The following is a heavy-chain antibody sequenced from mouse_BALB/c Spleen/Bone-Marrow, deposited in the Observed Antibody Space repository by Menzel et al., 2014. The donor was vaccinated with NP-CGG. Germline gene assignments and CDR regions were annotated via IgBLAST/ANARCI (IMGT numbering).Heavy chain of an antibody. CDR1: GFTFSDYY. V-gene: IGHV5-4*02. Sequence: EVQVVESGGGLVKPGGSLKLSCAASGFTFSDYYMYWVRQTPEKRLEWVATISDGGSYTYYPDSVKGRFTISGDNAKNNLYLQMSSLKSEDTAMYYCARFYYYGSSYFDVWGAGTTVTVSS. J-gene: IGHJ1*01. CDR2: ISDGGSYT. D-gene: IGHD1-1*01. CDR3: ARFYYYGSSYFDV.